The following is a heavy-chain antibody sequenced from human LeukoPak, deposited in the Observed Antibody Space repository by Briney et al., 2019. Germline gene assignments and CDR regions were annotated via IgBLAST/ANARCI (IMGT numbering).Heavy chain of an antibody. Sequence: ASVKVSCKASGYTFTGYYMHWVRQAPGQGLEWMGWISAYNGNTNYAQKLQGRVTMTTDTSTSTAYMELRSLRSDDTAVYYCARDYGSGWKWGNWFDPWGQGTLVTVSS. CDR1: GYTFTGYY. CDR3: ARDYGSGWKWGNWFDP. J-gene: IGHJ5*02. D-gene: IGHD6-19*01. V-gene: IGHV1-18*04. CDR2: ISAYNGNT.